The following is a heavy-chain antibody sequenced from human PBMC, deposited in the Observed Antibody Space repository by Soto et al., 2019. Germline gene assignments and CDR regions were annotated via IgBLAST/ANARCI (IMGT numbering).Heavy chain of an antibody. CDR1: GFSLSTSGVG. D-gene: IGHD2-21*02. V-gene: IGHV2-5*02. J-gene: IGHJ6*02. CDR3: IQSRCGGDCLQSYASYYYYGMDV. Sequence: SGPTLVNPTQTLTLTCTFSGFSLSTSGVGVGWIRQPPGKALEWLALIYWDDNKRYSPSLKSRLTITKDTSKNQVVLTMTNMDPVDTATYYCIQSRCGGDCLQSYASYYYYGMDVWGQGTTVTVSS. CDR2: IYWDDNK.